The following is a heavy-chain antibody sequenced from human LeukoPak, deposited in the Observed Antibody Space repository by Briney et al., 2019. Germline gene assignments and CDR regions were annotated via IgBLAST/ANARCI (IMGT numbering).Heavy chain of an antibody. D-gene: IGHD6-19*01. J-gene: IGHJ5*02. CDR2: INHSGST. CDR3: ARGLPRRMSSSGWYGLVRFDP. CDR1: GGSFSGYY. Sequence: PSETLSLTCAVYGGSFSGYYWSWIRQPPGKGLEWIGEINHSGSTNYNPSLKSRVTISVDTSKNQFSLKLSSVTAADTAVYYCARGLPRRMSSSGWYGLVRFDPWGQGTLVTVSS. V-gene: IGHV4-34*01.